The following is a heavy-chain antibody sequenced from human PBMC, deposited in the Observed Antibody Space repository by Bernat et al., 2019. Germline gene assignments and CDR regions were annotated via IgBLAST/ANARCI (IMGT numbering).Heavy chain of an antibody. CDR1: GFTFSSYS. D-gene: IGHD3-10*01. Sequence: EVQLVESGGGLVQPGGSLRLSCAASGFTFSSYSMNWVRQAPGKGLEWVLYISSSSSTIYYADSVNGRFTISRDNATNSLYLQMNSLRAEDTAVYYCARDTEYYYGSGSYYPDGYYYYYYGMDVWGQGTTVTVSS. J-gene: IGHJ6*02. CDR2: ISSSSSTI. V-gene: IGHV3-48*01. CDR3: ARDTEYYYGSGSYYPDGYYYYYYGMDV.